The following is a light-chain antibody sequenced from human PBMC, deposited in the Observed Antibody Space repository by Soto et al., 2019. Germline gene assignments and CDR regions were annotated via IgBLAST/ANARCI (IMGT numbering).Light chain of an antibody. CDR3: GTWDSSLSAVV. V-gene: IGLV1-51*01. J-gene: IGLJ2*01. Sequence: QSVLTQPPSVSAAPGQKVTISCSGSSSNIGNNYVSWYQQLPGTAPNLLIYDNNKRPSGIPDRFSGSKSGTSATLVITGLQPGDEADYYCGTWDSSLSAVVFGGGTKLTVL. CDR2: DNN. CDR1: SSNIGNNY.